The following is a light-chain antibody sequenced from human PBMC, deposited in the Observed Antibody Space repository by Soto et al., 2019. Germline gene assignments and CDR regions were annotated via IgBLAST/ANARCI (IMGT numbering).Light chain of an antibody. V-gene: IGKV1-5*03. CDR2: KAS. CDR3: QQYNSYALT. Sequence: DIQMTQSPSTLSASVGDRVTITCRASQSISSWLAWYQQKPGKAPKLLIYKASSLESGVTSRFSGSGSGTEFTLTISSLQTDDFATYYCQQYNSYALTFGGGTKVEIK. CDR1: QSISSW. J-gene: IGKJ4*01.